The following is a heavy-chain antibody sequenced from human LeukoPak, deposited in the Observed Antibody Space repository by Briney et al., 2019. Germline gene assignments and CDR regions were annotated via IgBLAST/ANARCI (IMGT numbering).Heavy chain of an antibody. Sequence: GGSLRLSCAASGFTFSSYSMNWVRQAPGKGLEWVSYISSSSSTIYYADSVKGRFTISRDNAKNSLYLQMNSLRAEDTAVYYCARAGSSSGPTVGYYGMDVWGQGTTVTVSS. CDR3: ARAGSSSGPTVGYYGMDV. CDR1: GFTFSSYS. CDR2: ISSSSSTI. D-gene: IGHD6-19*01. J-gene: IGHJ6*02. V-gene: IGHV3-48*04.